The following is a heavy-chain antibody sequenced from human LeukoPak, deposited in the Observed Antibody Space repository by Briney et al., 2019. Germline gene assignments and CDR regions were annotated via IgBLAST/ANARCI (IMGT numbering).Heavy chain of an antibody. CDR3: AKDKGRYSDL. V-gene: IGHV3-33*06. CDR1: GFTFSSYG. D-gene: IGHD3-10*01. CDR2: IWYDGSNK. Sequence: PGGSLRLSCVVSGFTFSSYGMHWVRQAPGKGLEWVAVIWYDGSNKYYADSVKGRFTISRDNSKNTLYLQMNSLRAEDTAVYYCAKDKGRYSDLWGRGTLVTVSS. J-gene: IGHJ2*01.